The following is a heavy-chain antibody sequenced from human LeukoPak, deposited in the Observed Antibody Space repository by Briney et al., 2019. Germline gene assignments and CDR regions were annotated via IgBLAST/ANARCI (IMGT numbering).Heavy chain of an antibody. CDR3: ARENDFWSGYPSDY. D-gene: IGHD3-3*01. J-gene: IGHJ4*02. Sequence: GGSLRLSCAASGFTFSSNWMSWVRQAPGKGLEWVSYIMSSSSYIHYADSVKGRFTISRDNAQNSLYLQMNSLRAEDTAVYYCARENDFWSGYPSDYWGQGTPVTVSS. V-gene: IGHV3-21*01. CDR1: GFTFSSNW. CDR2: IMSSSSYI.